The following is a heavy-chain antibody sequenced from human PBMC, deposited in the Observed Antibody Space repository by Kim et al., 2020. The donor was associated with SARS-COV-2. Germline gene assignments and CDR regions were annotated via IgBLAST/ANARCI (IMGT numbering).Heavy chain of an antibody. CDR3: ARVHDNTGLDS. J-gene: IGHJ4*02. Sequence: SETLSLTCTVSGASISGGPSYWSWIRQHPQKGLEWIGYIFHSGTPNYNPSLKSRLSISLDTSKKQFSLKLTSVTAADTAIYYCARVHDNTGLDSWGQGTLVTVSS. CDR1: GASISGGPSY. CDR2: IFHSGTP. D-gene: IGHD3-22*01. V-gene: IGHV4-31*03.